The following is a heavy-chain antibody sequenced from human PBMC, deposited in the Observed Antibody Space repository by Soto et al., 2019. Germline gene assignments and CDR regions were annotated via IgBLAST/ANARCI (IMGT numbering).Heavy chain of an antibody. V-gene: IGHV3-23*01. CDR2: ISSSGGST. Sequence: GGSLRLSCAASGFTFNNYAMSWVRQAPGKGLEWVSGISSSGGSTYYADSLKGRFTISRDNSKSTLYLQMYSLRAEDTAMYYCAREHYYDSTGYYYPNYWGQGTLVTVSS. J-gene: IGHJ4*02. D-gene: IGHD3-22*01. CDR1: GFTFNNYA. CDR3: AREHYYDSTGYYYPNY.